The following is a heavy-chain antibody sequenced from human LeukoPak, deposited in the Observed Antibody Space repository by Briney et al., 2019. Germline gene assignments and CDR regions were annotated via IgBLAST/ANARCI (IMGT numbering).Heavy chain of an antibody. CDR1: GGSISSYY. D-gene: IGHD5-18*01. CDR3: ARLNTAIDY. V-gene: IGHV4-59*08. J-gene: IGHJ4*02. Sequence: SETLSLTCTVSGGSISSYYWSWIRQPPGKGLGWIGYIYYSGSTNYNPSLKSRVTISVDTSKNQFSLKLSSVTAADTAVYYCARLNTAIDYWGQGTLVTVSS. CDR2: IYYSGST.